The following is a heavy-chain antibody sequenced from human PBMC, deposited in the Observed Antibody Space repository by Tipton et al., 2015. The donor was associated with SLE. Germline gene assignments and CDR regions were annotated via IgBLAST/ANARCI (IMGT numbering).Heavy chain of an antibody. CDR3: ARGRLIAAAGPFDY. J-gene: IGHJ4*02. V-gene: IGHV4-34*01. Sequence: TLSLTCAVYGGSFSGYYWSWIRQPPGKGLEWIGEINHSGSTNYNPSLKSRVTISVDTSKNQFSLKLSSVTAADTAVYYCARGRLIAAAGPFDYWGQGTLVTVSS. CDR1: GGSFSGYY. CDR2: INHSGST. D-gene: IGHD6-13*01.